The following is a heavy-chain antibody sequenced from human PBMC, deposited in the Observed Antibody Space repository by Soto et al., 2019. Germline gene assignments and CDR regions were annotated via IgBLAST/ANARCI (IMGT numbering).Heavy chain of an antibody. CDR1: GDSVTSDTYY. CDR3: VRGRGYSTGYFDY. Sequence: ASETLSLTCSVSGDSVTSDTYYWGWIRQPPGRGLEWIGYFFYSENTYYSPSLKSRVTISVDSSKNHFSLNLNSVTAADSAIYYCVRGRGYSTGYFDYWGQGSQVTVS. V-gene: IGHV4-39*02. D-gene: IGHD3-3*01. CDR2: FFYSENT. J-gene: IGHJ4*02.